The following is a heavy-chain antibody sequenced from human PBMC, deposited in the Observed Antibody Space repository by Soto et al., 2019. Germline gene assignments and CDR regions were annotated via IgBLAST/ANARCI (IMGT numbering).Heavy chain of an antibody. J-gene: IGHJ4*02. CDR3: AADSPESNGWLDY. CDR2: IKSNNDGGTI. CDR1: GFIFNYSW. D-gene: IGHD6-19*01. V-gene: IGHV3-15*07. Sequence: ESGGGLVKPGGSLRLSCAASGFIFNYSWMNWVRQAPGKGLEWVARIKSNNDGGTIDYAATVRGRFTISRDDSKNTLYHQMNALKTEDTAVYYCAADSPESNGWLDYWGQGTLVTVSS.